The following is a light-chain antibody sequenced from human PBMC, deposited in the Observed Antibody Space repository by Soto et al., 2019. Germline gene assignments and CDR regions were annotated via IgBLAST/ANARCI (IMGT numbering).Light chain of an antibody. V-gene: IGKV3-11*01. Sequence: TQSPSTLSASVGDRVTITCRASQSVSSYLAWYQQKPGQAPRLLIYDASTRATGIPARFSGSGSGTDFTLTITSLEPEDFAVYYCQQRSNWPPTFGQGTKVDI. J-gene: IGKJ1*01. CDR2: DAS. CDR1: QSVSSY. CDR3: QQRSNWPPT.